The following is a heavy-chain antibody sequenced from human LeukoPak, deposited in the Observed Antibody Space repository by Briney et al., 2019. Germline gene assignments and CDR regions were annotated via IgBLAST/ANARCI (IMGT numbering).Heavy chain of an antibody. D-gene: IGHD6-19*01. CDR2: ISYDGSNK. J-gene: IGHJ5*02. V-gene: IGHV3-30*18. Sequence: GGSLRLSCAASGFTFSSYGMHWVRQAPGKGLEWVAVISYDGSNKYYADSVKGRFTISRDNSKNTLYLQMNSLRAEDTAVYYCAKGLTRRKSIAVADTIDWFDPWGQGTLVTVSS. CDR3: AKGLTRRKSIAVADTIDWFDP. CDR1: GFTFSSYG.